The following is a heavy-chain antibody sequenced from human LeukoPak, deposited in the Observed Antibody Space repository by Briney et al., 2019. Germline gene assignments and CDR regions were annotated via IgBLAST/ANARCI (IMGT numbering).Heavy chain of an antibody. D-gene: IGHD3-10*01. Sequence: ASVKVSCKASGYTFTSYDINWVRQATGQGLEWMGWMNPNSGNTGYAQKFQGRVTITRNTSISTAYIELSSLRSEDTAVYYCARETRLRYGSGKDYYYGMDVWGQGTTVTVSS. CDR2: MNPNSGNT. V-gene: IGHV1-8*03. J-gene: IGHJ6*02. CDR1: GYTFTSYD. CDR3: ARETRLRYGSGKDYYYGMDV.